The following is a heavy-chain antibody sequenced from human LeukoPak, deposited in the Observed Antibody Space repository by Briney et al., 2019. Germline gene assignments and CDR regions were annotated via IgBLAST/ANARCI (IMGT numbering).Heavy chain of an antibody. CDR1: GFTFSTYA. CDR2: ISASGGST. V-gene: IGHV3-23*01. D-gene: IGHD3-22*01. CDR3: VRDDDRPDNGLDY. J-gene: IGHJ4*02. Sequence: GGSLRLSCAASGFTFSTYAMSWVCQAPGKGLEWVSGISASGGSTYYADSVKGRFTISRDNSQNTLYLQMNSLRAEDTAVYYCVRDDDRPDNGLDYWGQGTLVTVSS.